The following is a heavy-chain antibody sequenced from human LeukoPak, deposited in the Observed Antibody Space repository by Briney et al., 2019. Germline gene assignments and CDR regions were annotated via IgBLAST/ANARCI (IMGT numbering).Heavy chain of an antibody. D-gene: IGHD3-10*01. CDR1: GFTFSSYG. CDR3: ASVLWFGGIFFDY. V-gene: IGHV3-30*02. CDR2: IRYDGSNK. Sequence: PGGSLRLSCAASGFTFSSYGMHWVRQAPGKGLEWVAFIRYDGSNKYYADSVKGRFTISRDNSKNTLYLQMNSLRVEDTAVYYCASVLWFGGIFFDYWGQGTLVTVSS. J-gene: IGHJ4*02.